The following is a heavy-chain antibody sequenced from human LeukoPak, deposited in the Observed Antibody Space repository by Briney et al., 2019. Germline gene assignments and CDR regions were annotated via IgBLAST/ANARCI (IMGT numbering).Heavy chain of an antibody. V-gene: IGHV1-69*04. CDR2: IIPILGIA. J-gene: IGHJ4*02. D-gene: IGHD3-22*01. CDR1: GGTFSSYA. Sequence: GSSVKVSCKASGGTFSSYAISWVRQAPGQGLEWMGRIIPILGIANYAQKFQGRVTITADKSTSTAYMELSSLRSEDTAVYYCAREGPYYYDSSGYPDYWGQGTLVTVSS. CDR3: AREGPYYYDSSGYPDY.